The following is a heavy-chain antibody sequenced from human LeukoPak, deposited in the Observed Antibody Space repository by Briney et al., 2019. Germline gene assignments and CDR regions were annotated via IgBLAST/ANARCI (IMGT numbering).Heavy chain of an antibody. Sequence: SVKVSCKASGGTFSSYAISWVRQAPGQGLEWMGGIIPIFGTANYAQKFQGRVTITADESTSTAYMELSSLRSEDTAVYYCARAPGRVLVVPATIRGAFDIWGQGTMVTVSS. CDR3: ARAPGRVLVVPATIRGAFDI. CDR2: IIPIFGTA. J-gene: IGHJ3*02. D-gene: IGHD2-2*02. V-gene: IGHV1-69*01. CDR1: GGTFSSYA.